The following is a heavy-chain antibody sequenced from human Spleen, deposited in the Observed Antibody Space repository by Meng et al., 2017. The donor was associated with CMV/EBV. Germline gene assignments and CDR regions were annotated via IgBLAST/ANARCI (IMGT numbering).Heavy chain of an antibody. CDR3: ARVGNWKGVDY. CDR2: IYYSGST. V-gene: IGHV4-61*01. D-gene: IGHD1-20*01. Sequence: GSLRLSCTVSGGSVSSGSYYWSWIRQPPGKGLEWIGYIYYSGSTNYNPSLKSRVTISVDTSKNQFSLKLSPVTAADTAVYYCARVGNWKGVDYWGQGTLVTVSS. CDR1: GGSVSSGSYY. J-gene: IGHJ4*02.